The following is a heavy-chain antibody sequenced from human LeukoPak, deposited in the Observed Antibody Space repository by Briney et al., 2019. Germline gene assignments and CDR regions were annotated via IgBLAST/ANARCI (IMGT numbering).Heavy chain of an antibody. CDR2: TNPNSGGT. CDR3: ARVPYDFWSGYYTASFDY. D-gene: IGHD3-3*01. V-gene: IGHV1-2*02. CDR1: GYTFTGYY. Sequence: ASVKVSCKASGYTFTGYYMHWVRQAPGQGLEWMGWTNPNSGGTNYAQKFQGRVTMTRDTSISTAYMELSRLRSDDTAVYYCARVPYDFWSGYYTASFDYWGQGTLVTVSS. J-gene: IGHJ4*02.